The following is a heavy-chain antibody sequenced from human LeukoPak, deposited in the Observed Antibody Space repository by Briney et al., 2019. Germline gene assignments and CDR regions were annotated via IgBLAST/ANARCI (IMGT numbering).Heavy chain of an antibody. J-gene: IGHJ2*01. V-gene: IGHV3-48*03. CDR1: GFTFSSYE. CDR2: ISSSGSTI. CDR3: ARDSVRLGEVARTSFDL. D-gene: IGHD3-10*01. Sequence: GGSLRLSCAASGFTFSSYEMNWVRQAPGKGLEWVSYISSSGSTIYYADSVKGRFTISRDNAKNSLYLQMNSLRAEDTAVYYCARDSVRLGEVARTSFDLWGRGTLVTVSS.